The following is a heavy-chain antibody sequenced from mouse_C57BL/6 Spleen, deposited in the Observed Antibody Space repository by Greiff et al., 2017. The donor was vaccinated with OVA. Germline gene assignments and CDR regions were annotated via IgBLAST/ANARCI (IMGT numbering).Heavy chain of an antibody. CDR1: GYTFTSYW. V-gene: IGHV1-69*01. J-gene: IGHJ2*01. CDR2: IDPSDSYT. CDR3: ASGGTPSYFDY. Sequence: QVQLQQPGAELVMPGASVKLSCKASGYTFTSYWMHWVKQRPGQGLEWIGEIDPSDSYTNYNQKFKGKATLTVDTSSSTAYMQLSSLTSEDSAVYYCASGGTPSYFDYWGQGTTLTVSS. D-gene: IGHD3-3*01.